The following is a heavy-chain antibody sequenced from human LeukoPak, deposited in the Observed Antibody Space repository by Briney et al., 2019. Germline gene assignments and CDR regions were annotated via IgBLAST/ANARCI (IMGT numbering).Heavy chain of an antibody. CDR3: AKDGGGYDTSGYYYGDY. CDR2: ISSRSATI. CDR1: GFTFSSYS. J-gene: IGHJ4*02. D-gene: IGHD3-22*01. V-gene: IGHV3-48*01. Sequence: GGSLRLSCAASGFTFSSYSMNWVRQAPGKGLEWVSYISSRSATIYYADSVKGRFTISRDNAKNSLYLQMNSLRAEDTAVYYCAKDGGGYDTSGYYYGDYWGQGTLVTVSS.